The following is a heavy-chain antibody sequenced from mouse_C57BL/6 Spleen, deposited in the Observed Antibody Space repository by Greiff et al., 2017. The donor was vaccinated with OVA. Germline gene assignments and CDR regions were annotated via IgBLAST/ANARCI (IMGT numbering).Heavy chain of an antibody. D-gene: IGHD1-1*01. V-gene: IGHV1-75*01. CDR2: IFPGSGST. CDR3: ARSAYYDGSSYNFDY. Sequence: QVQLQQSGPELVKPGASVKISCKASGYTFTDYYINWVKQRPGQGLEWIGWIFPGSGSTYYNEKFKGKATLTVDKSSSTAYMLLSSLTSEDSAVYFCARSAYYDGSSYNFDYWGQGTTLTVSS. CDR1: GYTFTDYY. J-gene: IGHJ2*01.